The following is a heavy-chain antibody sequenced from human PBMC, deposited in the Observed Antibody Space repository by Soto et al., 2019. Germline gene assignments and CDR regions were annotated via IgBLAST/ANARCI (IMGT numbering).Heavy chain of an antibody. J-gene: IGHJ4*02. CDR2: INHSGST. CDR3: AGPESIAVAGYFDY. D-gene: IGHD6-19*01. V-gene: IGHV4-34*01. CDR1: GGSFSDYY. Sequence: SETLSLTCAVYGGSFSDYYWRWIRQPPGKGLEWIGEINHSGSTNYNPSLKSRVTISVDTSKNQFSLKLSSVTAADTAVYYCAGPESIAVAGYFDYWGQGTLVTAPQ.